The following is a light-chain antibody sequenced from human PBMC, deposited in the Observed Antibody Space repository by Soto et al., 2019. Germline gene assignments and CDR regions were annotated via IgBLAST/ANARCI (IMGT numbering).Light chain of an antibody. CDR1: SGYSNYK. CDR3: GADHGSGSWV. Sequence: QSVLTQPPSASASLGASVTLTCTLSSGYSNYKVDWYQQRPGKGPRFVMRVGTGGIVGSKGDGIPDRFSVLGSGLNRYLTIKNIQEEDESDYHCGADHGSGSWVFGGGTKLTVL. V-gene: IGLV9-49*01. CDR2: VGTGGIVG. J-gene: IGLJ2*01.